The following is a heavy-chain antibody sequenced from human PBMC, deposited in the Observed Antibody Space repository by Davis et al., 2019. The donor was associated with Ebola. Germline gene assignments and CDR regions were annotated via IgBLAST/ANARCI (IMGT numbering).Heavy chain of an antibody. CDR1: GFTVSSNY. J-gene: IGHJ5*02. Sequence: GESLKISCAASGFTVSSNYMSWVRQAPGKGLEWVSVIYSGGGTYYADSVKGRFSISRDNSKNTPYLQMNSLRAEDTAVYYWARGVGWELLYWFDPWGQGTLVTVSS. D-gene: IGHD1-26*01. V-gene: IGHV3-53*01. CDR3: ARGVGWELLYWFDP. CDR2: IYSGGGT.